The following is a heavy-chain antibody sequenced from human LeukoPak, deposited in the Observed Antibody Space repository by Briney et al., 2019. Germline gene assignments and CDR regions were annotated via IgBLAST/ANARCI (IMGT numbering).Heavy chain of an antibody. CDR2: IYSGGTT. V-gene: IGHV4-61*02. CDR3: ARDWRLADNNWFDP. Sequence: SETLSLTCTVSGGSISSSSYYWGWIRQPAGKALEWIGRIYSGGTTTYNPSLESRVTISVDTSKNQFSLKLSSVTAADTAMYYCARDWRLADNNWFDPWGQGTLVTVSS. J-gene: IGHJ5*02. CDR1: GGSISSSSYY. D-gene: IGHD3-3*01.